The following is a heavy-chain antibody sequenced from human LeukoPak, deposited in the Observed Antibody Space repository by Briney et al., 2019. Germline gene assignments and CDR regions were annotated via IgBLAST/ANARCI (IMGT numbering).Heavy chain of an antibody. CDR1: GFTFDDYG. V-gene: IGHV3-20*01. CDR2: IDWNGGST. D-gene: IGHD3-22*01. CDR3: ARVGYDSSGYYVRAFDI. J-gene: IGHJ3*02. Sequence: GGSLRLSCAASGFTFDDYGMSWVRQAPGKGLEWVSGIDWNGGSTGYADSVKGRFTISRDNAKNSLYLQMNSLRAEDTALYHCARVGYDSSGYYVRAFDIWGQGTMVTASS.